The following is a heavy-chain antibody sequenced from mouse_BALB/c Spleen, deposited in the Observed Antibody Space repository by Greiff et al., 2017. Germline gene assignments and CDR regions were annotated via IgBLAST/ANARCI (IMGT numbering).Heavy chain of an antibody. D-gene: IGHD1-1*02. CDR2: IYPGNSDT. J-gene: IGHJ2*01. Sequence: EVQLVESGPELVKPGASVKISCKTSGYTFTSYWMHWVKQRPGQGLEWIGAIYPGNSDTSYNQKFKGKAKLTAVTSTSTAYMELSSLTNEDSAVYYCPYGPFDYWGQGTTLTVSS. CDR3: PYGPFDY. CDR1: GYTFTSYW. V-gene: IGHV1-5*01.